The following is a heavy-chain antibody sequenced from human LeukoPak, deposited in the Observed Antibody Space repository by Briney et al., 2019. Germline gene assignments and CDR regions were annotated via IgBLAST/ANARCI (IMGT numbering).Heavy chain of an antibody. CDR3: ARYGYDILTDTGYYMDV. Sequence: ASVKVSCKASGYTFTGYYMHWVRQAPGQGLEWVGWINPDSGGTNYAQKFQGRVTITRNTSISTAYMELSSLRSEDTAVYYCARYGYDILTDTGYYMDVWGKGTTVTVSS. J-gene: IGHJ6*03. V-gene: IGHV1-2*02. CDR1: GYTFTGYY. CDR2: INPDSGGT. D-gene: IGHD3-9*01.